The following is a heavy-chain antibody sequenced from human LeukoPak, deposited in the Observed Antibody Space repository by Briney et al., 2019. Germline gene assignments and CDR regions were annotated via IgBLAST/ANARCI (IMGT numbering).Heavy chain of an antibody. J-gene: IGHJ4*02. Sequence: GSSVKVSCKASGGTFSSYAISWVRQAPGQGLEWMGRIIPILGIANYAQKFQGRVTITADKSTSTAYMGLSSLRSEDTAVYYCAREDYGSGEYSGQGTLVTVSS. CDR2: IIPILGIA. CDR1: GGTFSSYA. CDR3: AREDYGSGEY. V-gene: IGHV1-69*04. D-gene: IGHD3-10*01.